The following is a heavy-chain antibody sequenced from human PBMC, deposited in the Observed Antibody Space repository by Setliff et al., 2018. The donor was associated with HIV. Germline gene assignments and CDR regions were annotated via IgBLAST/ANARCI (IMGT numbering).Heavy chain of an antibody. Sequence: SETLSLTCTVSGGSISSGGYYWSWIRQHPGKGLEWIGYIYYSGSTYYNPSLKSRVTMSVDTSKNQFSLKLSSVTAADTAVFYCARGTLYYYDTGGYSYFDYWGQGTLVTVSS. J-gene: IGHJ4*02. D-gene: IGHD3-22*01. CDR2: IYYSGST. V-gene: IGHV4-31*03. CDR3: ARGTLYYYDTGGYSYFDY. CDR1: GGSISSGGYY.